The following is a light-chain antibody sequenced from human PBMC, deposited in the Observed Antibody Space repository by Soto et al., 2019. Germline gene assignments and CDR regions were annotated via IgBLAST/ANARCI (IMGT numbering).Light chain of an antibody. CDR2: DAS. CDR3: QQYKDWPSDT. J-gene: IGKJ2*01. Sequence: VMTQSPGTLSVSPGESVSLSCRASQSITTDLAWYQLNPGQPPRLLIYDASTRATGIPARFSGSGSGTEFTLTIDSLQSEDFAVYSCQQYKDWPSDTFGQGTKVEIK. CDR1: QSITTD. V-gene: IGKV3-15*01.